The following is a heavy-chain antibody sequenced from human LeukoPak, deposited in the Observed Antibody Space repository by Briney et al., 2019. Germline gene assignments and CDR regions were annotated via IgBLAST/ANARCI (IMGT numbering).Heavy chain of an antibody. Sequence: GRSLRLSCAASGFTFSSYGRHWVRQAPGKGLEWVAVISYDGSNKYYADSVKGRFTISRDNSKNTLYLQMNSLRAEDTAVYYCAKDRYGDHYYFDYWDQGTLVTVSS. CDR3: AKDRYGDHYYFDY. CDR2: ISYDGSNK. J-gene: IGHJ4*02. D-gene: IGHD4-17*01. V-gene: IGHV3-30*18. CDR1: GFTFSSYG.